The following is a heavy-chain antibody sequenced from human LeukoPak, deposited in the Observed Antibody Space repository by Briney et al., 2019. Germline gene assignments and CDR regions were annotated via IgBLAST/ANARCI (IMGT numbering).Heavy chain of an antibody. CDR1: GFTFSRYA. J-gene: IGHJ4*02. CDR2: IYYSGST. V-gene: IGHV4-39*01. Sequence: GTLRLSCAASGFTFSRYAMTWVRQAPGKGLEWIGSIYYSGSTYYNPSLKSRVTISVDTSKNQFSLKLSSVTAADTAVYYCARTRYYYNSRSYGAPYYFDYWGQGTLVTVSS. D-gene: IGHD3-10*01. CDR3: ARTRYYYNSRSYGAPYYFDY.